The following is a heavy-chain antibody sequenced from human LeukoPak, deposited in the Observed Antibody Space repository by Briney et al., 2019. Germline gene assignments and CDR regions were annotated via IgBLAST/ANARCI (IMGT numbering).Heavy chain of an antibody. J-gene: IGHJ5*02. Sequence: TGGSLRLSCAASGFTFGSYAMSWVRQAPGKGLEWVSAISGSGGSTYYADSVKGRFTISRDNSKNTLYLQMNSLRAEDTAVYYCAKDRSITMVRGANWFDPWGQGTLVTVSS. CDR2: ISGSGGST. V-gene: IGHV3-23*01. CDR1: GFTFGSYA. CDR3: AKDRSITMVRGANWFDP. D-gene: IGHD3-10*01.